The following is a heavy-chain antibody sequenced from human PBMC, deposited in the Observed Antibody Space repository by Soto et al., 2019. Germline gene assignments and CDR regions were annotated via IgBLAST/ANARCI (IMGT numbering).Heavy chain of an antibody. V-gene: IGHV3-30-3*01. CDR1: GFTFSSYA. CDR3: AREDSSGYYYEGPFDY. CDR2: ISYEGSNK. J-gene: IGHJ4*02. Sequence: GGSLRLSCAASGFTFSSYAMHWVRQAQGKGLEWVAVISYEGSNKYYADSVKGRFTISRDNSKNTLYLQMNSLRAEDTAVYYCAREDSSGYYYEGPFDYWGQGTLVTVSS. D-gene: IGHD3-22*01.